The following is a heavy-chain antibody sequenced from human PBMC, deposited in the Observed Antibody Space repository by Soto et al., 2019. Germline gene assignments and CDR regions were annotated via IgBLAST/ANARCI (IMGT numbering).Heavy chain of an antibody. V-gene: IGHV3-23*01. CDR1: GFTFSSYA. Sequence: EVQLLESGGGLVQPGGSLRLSCAASGFTFSSYAMSWVRQAPGKGLEWVSAISGSGGSTYYADSVKGRFTISRDNSKNTLYLQMNSLRAEDTAVYYCAKWYYDILTGYYHYYYYGMDVWGQGTTVTVSS. D-gene: IGHD3-9*01. CDR3: AKWYYDILTGYYHYYYYGMDV. J-gene: IGHJ6*02. CDR2: ISGSGGST.